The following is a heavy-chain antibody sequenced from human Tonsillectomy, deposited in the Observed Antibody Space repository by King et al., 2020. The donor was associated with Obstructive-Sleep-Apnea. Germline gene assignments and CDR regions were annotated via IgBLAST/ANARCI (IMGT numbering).Heavy chain of an antibody. CDR1: GDSISSNSY. Sequence: QLQESGPGLVKPSETLSLTCTVSGDSISSNSYWGWIRQRPGKGLEWIGHIYYSGSTFYNQYLKSRVTISVDTSKNQISLELNSVTAADTAVYYCARADRDIAMGLFDYWGQGTLVTVSS. D-gene: IGHD5-18*01. V-gene: IGHV4-38-2*02. CDR2: IYYSGST. J-gene: IGHJ4*02. CDR3: ARADRDIAMGLFDY.